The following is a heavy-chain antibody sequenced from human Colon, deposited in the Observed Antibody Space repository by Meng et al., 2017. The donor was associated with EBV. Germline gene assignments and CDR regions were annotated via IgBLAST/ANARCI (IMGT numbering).Heavy chain of an antibody. Sequence: VQSEESGPGLGAPSQASSLACPYTVASMGSGYYYWGWIRQPPGKGLEWIGNIHHSGSAYYNPSLKSRVSISVDTSKNQFSLNLRSVTAADTAVYYCARVSSGWDYFDYWGQGTLVTVSS. V-gene: IGHV4-30-4*01. CDR1: VASMGSGYYY. CDR2: IHHSGSA. CDR3: ARVSSGWDYFDY. D-gene: IGHD6-19*01. J-gene: IGHJ4*02.